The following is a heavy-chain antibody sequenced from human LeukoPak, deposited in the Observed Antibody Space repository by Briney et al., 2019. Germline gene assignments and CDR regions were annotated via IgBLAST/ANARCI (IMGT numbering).Heavy chain of an antibody. CDR3: AREPKNIYYLAV. CDR2: IDPNRGGT. J-gene: IGHJ6*03. Sequence: GASVKFTCKASGYTFTGYYFHWVRQAPGQGLEWMGWIDPNRGGTNYAQKFQDQVTMTRDTSISTAYMELSRLTSDDTAVYYCAREPKNIYYLAVCSKGTTVTVSS. CDR1: GYTFTGYY. V-gene: IGHV1-2*02.